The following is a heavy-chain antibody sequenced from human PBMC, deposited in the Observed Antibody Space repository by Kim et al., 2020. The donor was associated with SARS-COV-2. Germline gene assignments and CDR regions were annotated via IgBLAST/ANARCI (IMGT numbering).Heavy chain of an antibody. CDR2: ISPDGRSI. J-gene: IGHJ4*02. CDR1: GFSFSNYW. V-gene: IGHV3-74*01. Sequence: GGSLRLSCAASGFSFSNYWMNWILQAPGKGLIWVSRISPDGRSISYADSVKGRFTISRDNAKNMLYLEMNNLRAEDTAMYHCVRHPGKGENGFDFCGQGTLVTVSS. CDR3: VRHPGKGENGFDF. D-gene: IGHD1-1*01.